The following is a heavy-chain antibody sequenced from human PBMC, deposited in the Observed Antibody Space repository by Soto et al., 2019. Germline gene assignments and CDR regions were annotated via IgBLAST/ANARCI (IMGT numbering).Heavy chain of an antibody. J-gene: IGHJ5*02. Sequence: GGSLRLSCAASGFSVSDYAIAWVRQAPGKGLEWVSSLSGSETMRQADSVKGRFTISRDNSKNTVYLQMNNLRVEDTALYYCTKSPRVATVFRWGLDPWGQGTLVTVSS. D-gene: IGHD5-12*01. CDR3: TKSPRVATVFRWGLDP. CDR1: GFSVSDYA. V-gene: IGHV3-23*01. CDR2: LSGSETM.